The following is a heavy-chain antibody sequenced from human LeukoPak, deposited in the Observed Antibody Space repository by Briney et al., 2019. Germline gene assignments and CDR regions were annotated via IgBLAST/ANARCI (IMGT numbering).Heavy chain of an antibody. CDR3: ARDQSSGETFDC. CDR1: GFTFSSYA. Sequence: GGSLRLSCAASGFTFSSYAMHWVRQAPGKGLEWVAVISYDGSNKYYADSVKGRFTISRDNSKNTLYLQMNSLRAEDTAVYYCARDQSSGETFDCWGQGTLVTVSS. D-gene: IGHD2-15*01. CDR2: ISYDGSNK. V-gene: IGHV3-30*04. J-gene: IGHJ4*02.